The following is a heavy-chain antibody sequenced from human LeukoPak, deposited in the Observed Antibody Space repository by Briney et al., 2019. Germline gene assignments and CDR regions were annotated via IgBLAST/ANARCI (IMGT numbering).Heavy chain of an antibody. CDR1: GLTVSNNY. J-gene: IGHJ4*02. V-gene: IGHV3-66*01. D-gene: IGHD2-2*01. CDR3: ARDRAPPTSWYFDY. Sequence: GRSLRLSCAVSGLTVSNNYMSWVRQAPGKGLEWVSVIYSGGTTYYADSVKGRFTISRDNSKNTLYLHMNSLRAEDTAVYYCARDRAPPTSWYFDYWGQGTLVTVSS. CDR2: IYSGGTT.